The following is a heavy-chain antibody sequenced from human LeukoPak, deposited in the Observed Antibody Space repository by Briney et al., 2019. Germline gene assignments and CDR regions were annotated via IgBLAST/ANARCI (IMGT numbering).Heavy chain of an antibody. Sequence: GGSLRLSCAASGFTFSSYWMNWVRQAPGKGLEWVSSISSSSSYIYYADSVKGRFTISRDNAKNSLYLQMNSLRAEDTAVYYCARDGAARWSNAFDIWGQGTMVTVSS. V-gene: IGHV3-21*01. J-gene: IGHJ3*02. CDR3: ARDGAARWSNAFDI. CDR1: GFTFSSYW. D-gene: IGHD6-6*01. CDR2: ISSSSSYI.